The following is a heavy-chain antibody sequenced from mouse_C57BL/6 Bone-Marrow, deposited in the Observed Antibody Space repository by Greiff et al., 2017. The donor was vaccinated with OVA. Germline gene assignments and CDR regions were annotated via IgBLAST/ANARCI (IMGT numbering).Heavy chain of an antibody. V-gene: IGHV6-3*01. CDR2: IRLKSDNYAT. CDR1: GFTFSNYW. Sequence: EVKVEESGGGLVQPGGSMKLSCVASGFTFSNYWMNWVRQSPEKGLEWVAQIRLKSDNYATHYAESVKGRFTISRDDSKSSVYLQMNNLRAEDTGIYYCTGRLLRAMDYWGQGTSVTVSS. CDR3: TGRLLRAMDY. D-gene: IGHD2-13*01. J-gene: IGHJ4*01.